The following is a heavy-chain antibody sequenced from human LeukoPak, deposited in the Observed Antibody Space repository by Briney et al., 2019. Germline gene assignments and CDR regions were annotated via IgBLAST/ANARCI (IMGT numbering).Heavy chain of an antibody. J-gene: IGHJ4*02. Sequence: GGSLRLSCAASGFTFSSYAMSWVRQAPGKGLEWVSAISGSGGSTYYADSVKGRFTISRDNSKNTLYLQMNSLRAEDTAVYYCAKDPYYDSSGYYGYWGQGTLVTVSS. CDR3: AKDPYYDSSGYYGY. D-gene: IGHD3-22*01. CDR1: GFTFSSYA. CDR2: ISGSGGST. V-gene: IGHV3-23*01.